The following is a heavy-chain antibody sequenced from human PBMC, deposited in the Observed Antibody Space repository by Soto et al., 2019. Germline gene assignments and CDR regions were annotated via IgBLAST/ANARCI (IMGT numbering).Heavy chain of an antibody. CDR2: IYHSGST. CDR1: GGSISSSNW. V-gene: IGHV4-4*02. D-gene: IGHD3-22*01. CDR3: ARDRYSYYYDSSGYYYAFDI. Sequence: QVQLQESGPGLVKPSGTLSLTCAVSGGSISSSNWWSWVRQPPGKGLEWIGEIYHSGSTNYNPSLKSRVTISVDKSNNQFSLKLSSVTAADTAVYYCARDRYSYYYDSSGYYYAFDIWGQGTMVTVSS. J-gene: IGHJ3*02.